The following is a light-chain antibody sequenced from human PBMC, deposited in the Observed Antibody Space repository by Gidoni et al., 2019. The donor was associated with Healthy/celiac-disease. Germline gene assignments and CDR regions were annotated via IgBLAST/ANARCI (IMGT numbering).Light chain of an antibody. CDR2: SNN. V-gene: IGLV1-44*01. J-gene: IGLJ2*01. CDR1: SSNIGSNT. CDR3: AAWDDSLNGLVV. Sequence: QSVLTQPPAAAGTPGQRVTISCSGSSSNIGSNTVNWSQPLPGTAPKPLIYSNNQRPSGVPDRFSGSKSGTSASLAISGLQSEDEADYYCAAWDDSLNGLVVFGGGTKLTVL.